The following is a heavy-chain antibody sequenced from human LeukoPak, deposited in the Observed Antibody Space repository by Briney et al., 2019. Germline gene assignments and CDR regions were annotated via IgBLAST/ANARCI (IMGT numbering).Heavy chain of an antibody. J-gene: IGHJ4*02. CDR1: GFTFSSHW. V-gene: IGHV3-74*01. Sequence: GGSLRLSCAASGFTFSSHWMHWVRQALGKGLVWVSRINSDGSSTSYADSVKGRFTISRDNAKNTLYLQMNSLRAEDTAVYYCAGSTPGLTAMVTSWGQGTLVTVSS. CDR2: INSDGSST. D-gene: IGHD5-18*01. CDR3: AGSTPGLTAMVTS.